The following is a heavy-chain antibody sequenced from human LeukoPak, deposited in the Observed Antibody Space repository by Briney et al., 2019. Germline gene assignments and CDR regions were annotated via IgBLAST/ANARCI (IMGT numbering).Heavy chain of an antibody. Sequence: GGSLRLSCAASGFTFSSYGMHWVRQAPGKGLECLAVISYGGTIKYYADSVKGRFTISRDNSKNTLYLQMNSLRPEDTAVYYCAREDSGYDFEWWGQGTLVTVSS. D-gene: IGHD5-12*01. V-gene: IGHV3-30*03. CDR2: ISYGGTIK. CDR3: AREDSGYDFEW. CDR1: GFTFSSYG. J-gene: IGHJ4*02.